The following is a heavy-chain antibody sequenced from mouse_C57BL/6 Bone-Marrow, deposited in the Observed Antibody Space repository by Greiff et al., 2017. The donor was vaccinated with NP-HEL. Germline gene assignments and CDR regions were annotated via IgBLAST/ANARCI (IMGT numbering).Heavy chain of an antibody. CDR1: GYTFTSYW. CDR3: ARWGYPRFAY. D-gene: IGHD2-2*01. CDR2: IHPNSGST. Sequence: VKLQQPGAELVKPGASVKLSCKASGYTFTSYWMHWVKQRPGQGLEWIGMIHPNSGSTNYNEKFKSKATLTVDKSSSTAYMQLSSLTSEDSAVYYCARWGYPRFAYWGQGTLVTVSA. V-gene: IGHV1-64*01. J-gene: IGHJ3*01.